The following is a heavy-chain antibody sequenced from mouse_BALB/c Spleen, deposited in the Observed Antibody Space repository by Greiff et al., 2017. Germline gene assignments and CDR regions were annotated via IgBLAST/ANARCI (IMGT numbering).Heavy chain of an antibody. J-gene: IGHJ2*01. V-gene: IGHV14-3*02. D-gene: IGHD1-1*01. CDR1: GFNIKDTY. CDR3: AREEGLITPRSYFDY. Sequence: VQLKESGAELVKPGASVKLSCTASGFNIKDTYMHWVKQRPEQGLEWIGRIDPANGNTKYDPKFQGMATITADTSSNTAYLQLSSLTSEDTAVYYRAREEGLITPRSYFDYWGQGTTLTVSS. CDR2: IDPANGNT.